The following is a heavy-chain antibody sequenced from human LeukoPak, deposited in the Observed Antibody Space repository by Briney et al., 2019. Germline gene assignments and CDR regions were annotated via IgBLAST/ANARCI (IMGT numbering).Heavy chain of an antibody. Sequence: GGSLRLSCAASGFTFSAYWMHWIRHARGKGLVYVSRINSDGSNAWYADSVKGRFTMSRDNAKNTLYLQMNSLRVEDTAVYYCARGREGGTDYWGQGTLVIVSS. CDR1: GFTFSAYW. D-gene: IGHD1-26*01. CDR2: INSDGSNA. CDR3: ARGREGGTDY. V-gene: IGHV3-74*01. J-gene: IGHJ4*02.